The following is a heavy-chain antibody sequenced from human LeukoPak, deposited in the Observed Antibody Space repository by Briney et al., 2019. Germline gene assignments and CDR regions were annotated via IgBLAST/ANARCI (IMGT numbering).Heavy chain of an antibody. D-gene: IGHD3-10*01. CDR2: INQDGSEK. CDR3: ARVYGSGQGY. V-gene: IGHV3-7*04. J-gene: IGHJ4*02. CDR1: GFTFSSYW. Sequence: QPGGSLRLSCAASGFTFSSYWMSWVRQAPGKGLEWVANINQDGSEKYYVDSVKGRFTISRDDAKNSLCLQMNSVRAEDTAVYYCARVYGSGQGYWGQGTLVTVSS.